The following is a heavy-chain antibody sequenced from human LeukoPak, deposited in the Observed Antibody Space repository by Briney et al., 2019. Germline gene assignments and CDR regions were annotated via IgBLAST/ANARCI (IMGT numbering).Heavy chain of an antibody. CDR1: GFTFSSYG. J-gene: IGHJ3*02. CDR2: IRDDGSNK. V-gene: IGHV3-30*02. Sequence: GGSLRLSCAASGFTFSSYGMHWVRQAPGKGLEGVEFIRDDGSNKYYADSVKGRFTISRDNSKNTLYLQMNSLRAEDTAVYYCAKDQGAFDIWGQGTMVTVSS. CDR3: AKDQGAFDI.